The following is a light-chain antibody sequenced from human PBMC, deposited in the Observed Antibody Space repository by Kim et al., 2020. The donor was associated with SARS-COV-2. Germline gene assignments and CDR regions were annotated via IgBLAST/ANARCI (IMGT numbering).Light chain of an antibody. J-gene: IGLJ3*02. V-gene: IGLV2-11*01. CDR3: CSYTRSSSRV. CDR1: TGDVGGYNF. Sequence: GQSITLSCTGTTGDVGGYNFVSWFQVSPGKAPRLLIYDVTKRPSGVPDRFSGSKSGNTASLTISGLQADDEAEYFCCSYTRSSSRVFGEGTQLTVL. CDR2: DVT.